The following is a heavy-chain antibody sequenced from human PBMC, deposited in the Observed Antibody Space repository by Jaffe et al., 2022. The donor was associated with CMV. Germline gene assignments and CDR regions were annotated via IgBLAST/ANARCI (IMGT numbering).Heavy chain of an antibody. D-gene: IGHD4-4*01. CDR1: GGSISSSSYY. Sequence: QLQLQESGPGLVKPSETLSLTCTVSGGSISSSSYYWGWIRQPPGKGLEWIGSIYYSGSTYYNPSLKSRVTISVDTSKNQFSLKLSSVTAADTAVYFCARLEVTIANWYFDLWGRGTLVTVSS. J-gene: IGHJ2*01. CDR2: IYYSGST. CDR3: ARLEVTIANWYFDL. V-gene: IGHV4-39*01.